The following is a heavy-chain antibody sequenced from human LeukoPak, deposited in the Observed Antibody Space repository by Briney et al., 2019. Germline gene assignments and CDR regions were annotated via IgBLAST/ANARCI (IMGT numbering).Heavy chain of an antibody. Sequence: PGGSLRLSCAAPGFTFSSYAMSWVRQAPGKGLGWVSAISSSGGSTYYADSVKGRFTISRDNSKNTLYLQMNSLRAEDTAVYYCAKDWAHITMIVVVIGPYFDYWGQGTLVTVSS. D-gene: IGHD3-22*01. V-gene: IGHV3-23*01. CDR2: ISSSGGST. J-gene: IGHJ4*02. CDR1: GFTFSSYA. CDR3: AKDWAHITMIVVVIGPYFDY.